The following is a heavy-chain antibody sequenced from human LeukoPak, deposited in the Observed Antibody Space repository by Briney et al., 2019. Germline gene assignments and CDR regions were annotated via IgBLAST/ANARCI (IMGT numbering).Heavy chain of an antibody. J-gene: IGHJ4*02. CDR1: GNYW. CDR3: VSFYETY. D-gene: IGHD2/OR15-2a*01. CDR2: INSDGSWT. Sequence: GGSLRLSCAASGNYWMHWVRQVPGKGLVWVSHINSDGSWTSYADSVKGRFTISKDNAKSTVYLQKNSLRAEDTAVYYCVSFYETYWGRGTLVTVSS. V-gene: IGHV3-74*01.